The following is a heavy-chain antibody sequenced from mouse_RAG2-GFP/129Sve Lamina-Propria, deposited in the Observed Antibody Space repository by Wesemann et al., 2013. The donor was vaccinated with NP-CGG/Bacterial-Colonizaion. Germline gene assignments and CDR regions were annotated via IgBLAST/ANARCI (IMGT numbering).Heavy chain of an antibody. CDR2: FYPGSGSI. J-gene: IGHJ2*01. Sequence: QVQLQQSGAELVKPGASVKLSCKASGYTFTEYTIHWVKQRSGQGLEWIGWFYPGSGSIKYNEKFKDKATLTADKSSSTVYMELSRLTSEDSAVYFCARLAAFHYYGSSHFDYWGQGTTLTVSS. CDR3: ARLAAFHYYGSSHFDY. V-gene: IGHV1-62-2*01. CDR1: GYTFTEYT. D-gene: IGHD1-1*01.